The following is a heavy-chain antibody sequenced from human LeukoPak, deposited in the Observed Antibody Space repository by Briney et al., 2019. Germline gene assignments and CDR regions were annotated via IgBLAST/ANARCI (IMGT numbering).Heavy chain of an antibody. Sequence: SETLSLTCTVSGGSMSSYYWSWIRQPPGKGLEWIGYIYYSGSTNYNPSLKSRVTISVDRSKNQFSLKLSSVTAADTAVYYCARGGARAAAGTGFAFDIWGQGTMVTVSS. V-gene: IGHV4-59*12. CDR1: GGSMSSYY. CDR3: ARGGARAAAGTGFAFDI. CDR2: IYYSGST. D-gene: IGHD6-13*01. J-gene: IGHJ3*02.